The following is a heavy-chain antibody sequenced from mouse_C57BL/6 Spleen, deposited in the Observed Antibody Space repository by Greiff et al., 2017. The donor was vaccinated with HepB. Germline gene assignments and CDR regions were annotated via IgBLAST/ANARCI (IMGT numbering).Heavy chain of an antibody. D-gene: IGHD1-1*01. J-gene: IGHJ2*01. CDR1: GYTFTSYW. CDR2: IHPNSGST. CDR3: ARGGDYGSSPYYFDY. V-gene: IGHV1-64*01. Sequence: QVQLKEPGAELVKPGASVKLSCKASGYTFTSYWMHWVKQRPGQGLEWIGMIHPNSGSTNYNEKFKSKATLTVDKSSSTAYMQLSSLTSEDSAVYYCARGGDYGSSPYYFDYWGQGTTLTVSS.